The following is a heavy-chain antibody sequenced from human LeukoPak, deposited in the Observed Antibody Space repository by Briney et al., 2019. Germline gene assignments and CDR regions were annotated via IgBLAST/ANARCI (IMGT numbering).Heavy chain of an antibody. CDR3: ARDLGIAVAGTVYNWFDP. Sequence: ASVKVSCKASGYTFTGYYMHWVRQAPGQGLEWMGWINPNSGGTNYAQKFQGRVTITADKSTSTAYMELSSLRSDDTAVYYCARDLGIAVAGTVYNWFDPWGQGTLVTVSS. CDR2: INPNSGGT. V-gene: IGHV1-2*02. CDR1: GYTFTGYY. D-gene: IGHD6-19*01. J-gene: IGHJ5*02.